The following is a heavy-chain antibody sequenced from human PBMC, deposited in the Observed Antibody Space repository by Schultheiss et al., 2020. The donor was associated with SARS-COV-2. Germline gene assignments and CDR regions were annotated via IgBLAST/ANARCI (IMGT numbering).Heavy chain of an antibody. CDR3: ARGKRGYSYGYYYYYGMDV. D-gene: IGHD5-18*01. J-gene: IGHJ6*02. V-gene: IGHV1-8*01. CDR1: GYTFTSYD. CDR2: MNPNSGNT. Sequence: GESLKISCKASGYTFTSYDINWVRQATGQGLEWMGWMNPNSGNTGYAQKFQGRVTMTRNTSISTAYMELSSLRSEDTAVYYCARGKRGYSYGYYYYYGMDVWGQGTTVTVSS.